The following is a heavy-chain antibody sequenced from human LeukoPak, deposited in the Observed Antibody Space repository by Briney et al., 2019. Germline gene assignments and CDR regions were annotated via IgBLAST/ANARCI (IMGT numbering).Heavy chain of an antibody. Sequence: SETLSLTCTVSGAPLNNYYWNWVRQPPGKELERIGNVDYSGSTRYNPSLKSRATMSLDSSKNQFSLRLTSVTAADMAVYYCAMQVGIYGDYNNWFDPWGQGARVTVSS. V-gene: IGHV4-59*08. CDR2: VDYSGST. J-gene: IGHJ5*02. CDR3: AMQVGIYGDYNNWFDP. CDR1: GAPLNNYY. D-gene: IGHD4-17*01.